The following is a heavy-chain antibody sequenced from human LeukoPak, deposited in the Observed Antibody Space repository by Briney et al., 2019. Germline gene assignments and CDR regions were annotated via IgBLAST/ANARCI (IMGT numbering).Heavy chain of an antibody. J-gene: IGHJ4*02. CDR2: ISWNSGNI. CDR1: GFTFDDYA. Sequence: PGRSLRLSCAASGFTFDDYAMHWVRQAPGKGLEWVSGISWNSGNIGYADSVKGRFTISRDNAKNSLFLQMNSLRPEDPALYYCAKETFDYWGQGTLVTVSS. V-gene: IGHV3-9*01. CDR3: AKETFDY.